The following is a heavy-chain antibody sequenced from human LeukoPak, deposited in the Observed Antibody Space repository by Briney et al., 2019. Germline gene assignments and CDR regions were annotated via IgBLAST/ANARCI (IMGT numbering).Heavy chain of an antibody. J-gene: IGHJ4*02. Sequence: GESLKISCKGYGYSFSSYWIAWVRQAPGKGLEWMGVIYPRDSRTTYSPSFQGQVTISADKSITTAYLQWSSLKASDTAMYYCARHLSSIISSPNYWGPGTLVTVSS. CDR2: IYPRDSRT. D-gene: IGHD2-2*01. V-gene: IGHV5-51*01. CDR1: GYSFSSYW. CDR3: ARHLSSIISSPNY.